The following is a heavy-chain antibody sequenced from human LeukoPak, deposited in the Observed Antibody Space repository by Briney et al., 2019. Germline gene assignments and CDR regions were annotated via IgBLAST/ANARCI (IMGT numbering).Heavy chain of an antibody. Sequence: SETLSLTCTVSGGSISSSSYYWGWIRQPPGKGLEWIGSIYYSGSTYYNPSLKSRVTISVDTSKNQFSLKLSSVTAVDTAVYYCARQGVDFWSGYAATYHFDYWGQGTLVTVSS. V-gene: IGHV4-39*01. CDR2: IYYSGST. CDR1: GGSISSSSYY. D-gene: IGHD3-3*01. J-gene: IGHJ4*02. CDR3: ARQGVDFWSGYAATYHFDY.